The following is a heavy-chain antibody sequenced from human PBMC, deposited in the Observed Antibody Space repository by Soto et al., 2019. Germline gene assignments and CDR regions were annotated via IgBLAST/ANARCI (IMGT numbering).Heavy chain of an antibody. V-gene: IGHV3-33*01. CDR1: GFMFSSHG. D-gene: IGHD1-1*01. J-gene: IGHJ4*02. CDR3: VRGDNWNDEASDY. Sequence: GGSLRLSCAASGFMFSSHGMHWVRQAPGKGLEWVAVIWSDGNNRYYADSVEGRFTISRDNSKNTVYLQMNSLRAEDTAVYYCVRGDNWNDEASDYWGQGTLVTVSS. CDR2: IWSDGNNR.